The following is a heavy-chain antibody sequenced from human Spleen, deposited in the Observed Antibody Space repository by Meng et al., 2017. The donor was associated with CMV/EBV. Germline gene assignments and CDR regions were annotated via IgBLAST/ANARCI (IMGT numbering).Heavy chain of an antibody. J-gene: IGHJ4*02. CDR2: MNPNSGNT. CDR1: GYTLTSYD. CDR3: ARGRSPMDY. V-gene: IGHV1-8*03. Sequence: ACKASGYTLTSYDINWVRQATGQGLEWMGWMNPNSGNTDYGYAQKFQGRVTITGDTSISTAYMELSSLTSEDTAVYYCARGRSPMDYWGQGTLVTVSS.